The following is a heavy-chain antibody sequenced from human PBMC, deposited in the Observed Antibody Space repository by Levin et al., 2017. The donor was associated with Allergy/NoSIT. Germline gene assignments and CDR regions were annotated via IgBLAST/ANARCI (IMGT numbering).Heavy chain of an antibody. CDR1: GGSISSGDYY. CDR3: ARLGYYDILTGYYPDFDY. V-gene: IGHV4-30-4*01. Sequence: SQTLSLTCTVSGGSISSGDYYWSWIRQPPGKGLEWIGYIYYSGSTYYNPSLKSRVTISVDTSKNQFSLKLSSVTAADTAVYYCARLGYYDILTGYYPDFDYWGQGTLVTVSS. CDR2: IYYSGST. D-gene: IGHD3-9*01. J-gene: IGHJ4*02.